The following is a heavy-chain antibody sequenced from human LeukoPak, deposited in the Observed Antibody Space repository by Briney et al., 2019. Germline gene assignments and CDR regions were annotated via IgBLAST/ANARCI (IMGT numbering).Heavy chain of an antibody. Sequence: GGSLRLSCAASGFTFSSYDMHWVRQAPGKGLEWVAVIWFDGSNKYYADSVKGRFTISRDNSKNTLYLQMNSLRAEDTAVYYCARPSGSYWYFDLWGRGTLVTVSA. CDR1: GFTFSSYD. CDR3: ARPSGSYWYFDL. V-gene: IGHV3-33*01. J-gene: IGHJ2*01. CDR2: IWFDGSNK. D-gene: IGHD1-26*01.